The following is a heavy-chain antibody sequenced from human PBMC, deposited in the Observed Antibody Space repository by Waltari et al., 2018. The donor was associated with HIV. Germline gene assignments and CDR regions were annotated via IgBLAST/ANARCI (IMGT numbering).Heavy chain of an antibody. V-gene: IGHV1-69*02. CDR2: IVHTSDKP. Sequence: QVQLVQSGAEVRKPGSSVQVSCKTSGGSFASYSIHWVRQAPGQGLAWMGRIVHTSDKPNYAQKSQGRVTITADRSTGTVYLEVTNLRPADTAIYYCATARETMGVDFDYWGQGTLITVSS. CDR1: GGSFASYS. CDR3: ATARETMGVDFDY. J-gene: IGHJ4*02. D-gene: IGHD3-10*01.